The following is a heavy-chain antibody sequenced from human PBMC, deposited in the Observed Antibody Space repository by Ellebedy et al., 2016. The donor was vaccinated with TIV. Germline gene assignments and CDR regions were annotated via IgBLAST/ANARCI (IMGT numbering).Heavy chain of an antibody. CDR1: GGSISSSSYY. D-gene: IGHD3-10*01. J-gene: IGHJ5*02. CDR2: INHSGST. Sequence: SETLSLXXTVSGGSISSSSYYWGWIRQPPGKGLEWIGEINHSGSTNYNPSLKSRVTISVDTSKNQFSLKLSSVTAADTAVYYCARGLGFGELYWFDPWGQGTLVTVSS. V-gene: IGHV4-39*07. CDR3: ARGLGFGELYWFDP.